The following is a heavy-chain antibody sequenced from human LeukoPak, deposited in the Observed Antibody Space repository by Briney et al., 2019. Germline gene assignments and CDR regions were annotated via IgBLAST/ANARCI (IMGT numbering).Heavy chain of an antibody. Sequence: ASVKVSCKASGGTFSSYAISWVRQAPGQGLEWMGGIIPIFGTANYAQKFQGRVTITADESTSTAYMELSSLRSEDTAVYYCARGSFMITFGGVMGEYWGQGTLVTVSS. CDR3: ARGSFMITFGGVMGEY. CDR2: IIPIFGTA. J-gene: IGHJ4*02. V-gene: IGHV1-69*13. CDR1: GGTFSSYA. D-gene: IGHD3-16*01.